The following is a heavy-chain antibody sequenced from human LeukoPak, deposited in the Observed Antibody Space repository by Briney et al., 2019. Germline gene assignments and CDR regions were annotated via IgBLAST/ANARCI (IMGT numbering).Heavy chain of an antibody. D-gene: IGHD5-18*01. CDR3: ARLRGYSYAADP. Sequence: SETLSLTCTVSGDSMSSSSVYYWGWIRQAPGKGLGWIGSIYDTWSTHYSPTLQSRVSIYLEKSQNQFSLKLTSVTAADTAVYYCARLRGYSYAADPWGRGTLVTVSS. CDR2: IYDTWST. CDR1: GDSMSSSSVYY. J-gene: IGHJ5*02. V-gene: IGHV4-39*01.